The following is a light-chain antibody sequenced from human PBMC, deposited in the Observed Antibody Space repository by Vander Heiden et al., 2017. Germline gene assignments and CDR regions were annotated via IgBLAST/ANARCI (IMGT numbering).Light chain of an antibody. CDR1: HDISNN. V-gene: IGKV1-33*01. J-gene: IGKJ1*01. Sequence: DIQMTQLPSSLSASVGDRVTITCQATHDISNNLNWYQQEPGKAPKLLIYDASNLERGVPSRFSGSGSGTDFTFTISSLQPEDIATYYCQQDDNLPRTFGQGTKVEIK. CDR3: QQDDNLPRT. CDR2: DAS.